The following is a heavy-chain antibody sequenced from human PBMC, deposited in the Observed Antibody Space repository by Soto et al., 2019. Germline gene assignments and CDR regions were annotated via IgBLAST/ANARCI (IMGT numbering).Heavy chain of an antibody. D-gene: IGHD5-18*01. V-gene: IGHV3-23*01. J-gene: IGHJ5*02. CDR1: GFTFSSYA. Sequence: VQLLESGGGLVQPGGSLRLSCAASGFTFSSYAMSWVRQAPGKGLEWVSAISGSGGSTYYADSVKGRFTISRDNSKNTLYLQMNSLRAEDTAVYYCARGGGIQTGDGGWFDPWGQGTLVTVSS. CDR2: ISGSGGST. CDR3: ARGGGIQTGDGGWFDP.